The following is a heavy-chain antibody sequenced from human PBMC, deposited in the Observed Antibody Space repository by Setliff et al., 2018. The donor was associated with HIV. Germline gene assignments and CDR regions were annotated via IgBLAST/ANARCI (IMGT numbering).Heavy chain of an antibody. V-gene: IGHV1-2*02. CDR2: ISPTNGGT. Sequence: ASVKVSCKASGYTFSDPYIHWVRQAPGQGLEWMGWISPTNGGTNYAQKFQGRVTMTRDMSISTAYMELTSLTSDDTAVYFCARDVGVPGRGNALKYWAQVTLVTVSS. J-gene: IGHJ4*02. D-gene: IGHD1-26*01. CDR1: GYTFSDPY. CDR3: ARDVGVPGRGNALKY.